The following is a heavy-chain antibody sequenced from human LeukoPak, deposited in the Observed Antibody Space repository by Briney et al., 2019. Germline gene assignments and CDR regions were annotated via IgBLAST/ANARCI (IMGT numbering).Heavy chain of an antibody. CDR3: ARDQVDYDIPDHFDY. CDR2: IYYSGST. Sequence: SETLFLTCTVSGGSISSSSYYWGWIRQPPGKGLEWIGSIYYSGSTYYNPSLKSRVTISVDTSKNQFSLKLSSVTAADTAVYYCARDQVDYDIPDHFDYWGKGTLVAVSS. J-gene: IGHJ4*02. CDR1: GGSISSSSYY. V-gene: IGHV4-39*07. D-gene: IGHD3-22*01.